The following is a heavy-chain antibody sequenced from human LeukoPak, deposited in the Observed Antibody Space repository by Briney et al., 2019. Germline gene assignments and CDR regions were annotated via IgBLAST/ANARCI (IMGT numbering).Heavy chain of an antibody. V-gene: IGHV1-24*01. CDR1: GYTLTELS. CDR3: ATDTPQDSRGQGDAFDI. J-gene: IGHJ3*02. CDR2: FDPEDGET. D-gene: IGHD3-22*01. Sequence: ASVRVSCKVSGYTLTELSMHWVRQAPGKGLEWMGGFDPEDGETIYAQKFQGRVTMTEDTSTDTAYMELSSLRSEDTAVYYCATDTPQDSRGQGDAFDIWGQGTMVTVSS.